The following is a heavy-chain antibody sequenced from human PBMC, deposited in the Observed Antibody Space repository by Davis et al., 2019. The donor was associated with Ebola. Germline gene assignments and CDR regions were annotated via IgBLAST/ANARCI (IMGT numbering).Heavy chain of an antibody. CDR1: GGSISSSNYY. CDR3: ARQRAATAGPRDFDC. V-gene: IGHV4-39*01. D-gene: IGHD6-19*01. Sequence: PSETLSLTCTVSGGSISSSNYYWGWIRQPPGKGLEWVGTIYYSGSTYYNPSLKSRVTISVDASKNLFSLMLTSVTAADTAVYYCARQRAATAGPRDFDCWGQGALVTASS. J-gene: IGHJ4*02. CDR2: IYYSGST.